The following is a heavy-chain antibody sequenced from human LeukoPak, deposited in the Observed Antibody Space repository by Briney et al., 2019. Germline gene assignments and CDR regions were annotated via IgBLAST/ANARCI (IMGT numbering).Heavy chain of an antibody. CDR3: AHSGSYFDY. Sequence: PGGSLRLSCAASGFPFSNYWMSWVRQAPGKGLEWVANIKEDGSEKNYVDSVKGRFTISRDNAKNSVYLQMDSLRAEDTAVCHCAHSGSYFDYLGQGTLVTVSS. D-gene: IGHD1-26*01. CDR2: IKEDGSEK. J-gene: IGHJ4*02. CDR1: GFPFSNYW. V-gene: IGHV3-7*01.